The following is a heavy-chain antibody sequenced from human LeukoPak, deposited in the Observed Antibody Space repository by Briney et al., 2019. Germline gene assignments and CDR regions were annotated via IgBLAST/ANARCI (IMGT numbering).Heavy chain of an antibody. V-gene: IGHV4-30-4*07. Sequence: SETLSLTCAVSGGSISSGGYSWSWIRQPPGKGLEWIGYIYYSGSTHYNPSLKSRVTISVDTSKNQFSLRLTSVTAADTAVYYCARQTGSGLFILPGGQGTLVTVSS. CDR2: IYYSGST. CDR1: GGSISSGGYS. J-gene: IGHJ4*02. D-gene: IGHD3/OR15-3a*01. CDR3: ARQTGSGLFILP.